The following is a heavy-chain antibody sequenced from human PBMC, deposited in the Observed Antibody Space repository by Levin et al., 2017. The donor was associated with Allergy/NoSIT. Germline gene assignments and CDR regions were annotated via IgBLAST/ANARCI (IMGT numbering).Heavy chain of an antibody. V-gene: IGHV1-8*01. Sequence: ASVKVSCKASGYTFTSYDINWVRQATGQGLEWMGWMNPNSGNTGYAQKFQGRVTMTRNTSISTAYMELSSLRSEDTAVYYCARGLTPDILTVGVDAFDSWGQGTMVTVSS. CDR1: GYTFTSYD. CDR2: MNPNSGNT. J-gene: IGHJ3*02. CDR3: ARGLTPDILTVGVDAFDS. D-gene: IGHD3-9*01.